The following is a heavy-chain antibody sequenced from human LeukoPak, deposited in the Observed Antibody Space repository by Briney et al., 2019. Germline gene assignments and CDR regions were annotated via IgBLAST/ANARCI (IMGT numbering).Heavy chain of an antibody. CDR1: EFTVSSNY. V-gene: IGHV3-53*01. CDR2: LYSGGST. CDR3: ARDRWFDP. Sequence: PGGSLRLSCAASEFTVSSNYMTWVRQAPGKGLEWVSVLYSGGSTYYADSVKGRFTISRDNSKNTLYLQMNSLRAEDTAVYYCARDRWFDPWGQGTLVTVSS. J-gene: IGHJ5*02.